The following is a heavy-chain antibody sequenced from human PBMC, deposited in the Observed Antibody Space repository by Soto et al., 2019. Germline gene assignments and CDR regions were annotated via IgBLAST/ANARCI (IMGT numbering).Heavy chain of an antibody. Sequence: GGSLRLSCGASGFTFSNAWMSWVRQAPGKGLEWVGRIKSKTDGGTTDYAAPVKGRFTISRDDSKNTLYLQMNSLKTEDTAVYYFTTGYSSSWYGYYYYGMDVWGQGTTVTVSS. CDR1: GFTFSNAW. CDR2: IKSKTDGGTT. J-gene: IGHJ6*02. D-gene: IGHD6-13*01. V-gene: IGHV3-15*01. CDR3: TTGYSSSWYGYYYYGMDV.